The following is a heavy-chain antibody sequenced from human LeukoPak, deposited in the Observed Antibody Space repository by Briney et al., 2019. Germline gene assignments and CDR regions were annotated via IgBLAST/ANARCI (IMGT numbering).Heavy chain of an antibody. CDR2: IIPIFGTA. V-gene: IGHV1-69*13. CDR1: GGTFSSYA. J-gene: IGHJ3*02. CDR3: ATSIAVAGAYDAFDI. D-gene: IGHD6-19*01. Sequence: GASVKVSCKASGGTFSSYAISWVRQAPGQGLEWMGGIIPIFGTANYAQKFQGRVTITADESTSTAYMELSSLRSEDTAVYYCATSIAVAGAYDAFDIWGQGTMVTVSS.